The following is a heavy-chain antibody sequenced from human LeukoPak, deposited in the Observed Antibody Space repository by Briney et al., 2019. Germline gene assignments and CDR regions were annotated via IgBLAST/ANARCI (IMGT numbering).Heavy chain of an antibody. V-gene: IGHV3-30*02. D-gene: IGHD5-18*01. CDR1: GFTFSSYG. Sequence: PGGSLRLSXAASGFTFSSYGMHWVRQAPGKGLEWVAFIRYDGSNKYYADSVKGRFTISRDNSKNTLYLQMNSLRAEDTAVYYCAKGDTAMVRRAFDIWGQGTMVTVSS. CDR3: AKGDTAMVRRAFDI. CDR2: IRYDGSNK. J-gene: IGHJ3*02.